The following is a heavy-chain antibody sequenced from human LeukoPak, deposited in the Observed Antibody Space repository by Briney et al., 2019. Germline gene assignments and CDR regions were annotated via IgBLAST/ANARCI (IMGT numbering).Heavy chain of an antibody. CDR3: AREGDVGSFDY. CDR2: ISRSDGTS. CDR1: GFTLSIYP. V-gene: IGHV3-48*02. D-gene: IGHD3-10*01. J-gene: IGHJ4*02. Sequence: PGGSLRLSCVASGFTLSIYPMNWVRQAPGKGVEWISYISRSDGTSYYAGSVKGRFTNSRDNAKKSLYQQMNSLRDEDTAVYYCAREGDVGSFDYWGQGALVAVCS.